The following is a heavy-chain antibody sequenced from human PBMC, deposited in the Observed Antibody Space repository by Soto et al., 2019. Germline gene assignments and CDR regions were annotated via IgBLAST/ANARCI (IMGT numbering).Heavy chain of an antibody. J-gene: IGHJ4*02. D-gene: IGHD6-19*01. V-gene: IGHV3-9*01. CDR1: GFIFDDYA. Sequence: EVQLVESGGGLVQPGRSLRLSCAASGFIFDDYAMHWVRQAPGKGLEWVSGMIWNSGTIAYADSVKGGFTVSRDNAKNSLYLQMNSLRADDTAVYYCAKDIRRGFSSAWGDWGQGALVTVSS. CDR3: AKDIRRGFSSAWGD. CDR2: MIWNSGTI.